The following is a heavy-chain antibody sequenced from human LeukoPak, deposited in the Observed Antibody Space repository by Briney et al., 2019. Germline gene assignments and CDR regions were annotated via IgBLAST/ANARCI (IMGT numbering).Heavy chain of an antibody. J-gene: IGHJ6*03. CDR1: GYTFTSYY. V-gene: IGHV1-2*02. D-gene: IGHD4-17*01. Sequence: GSSVKVSCKASGYTFTSYYMHWVRQPPGQGLEWMGWIHPNNGDTNYAQKFKGRVTMTRDTSISTAYMEMSRLRSDDTAVYYCARGPTVTTWDYYYYMDVWGKGTTVTVSS. CDR2: IHPNNGDT. CDR3: ARGPTVTTWDYYYYMDV.